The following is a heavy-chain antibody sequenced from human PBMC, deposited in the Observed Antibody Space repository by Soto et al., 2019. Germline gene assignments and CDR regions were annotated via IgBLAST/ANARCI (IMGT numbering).Heavy chain of an antibody. CDR1: GYTFTSYG. J-gene: IGHJ3*02. CDR3: ARVRQYYDSSGYYYAKNDAFDI. V-gene: IGHV1-18*01. Sequence: QVQLVQSGAEVKKPGASVKVSCKASGYTFTSYGISWVRQAPGQGLEWMGWISAYNGNTNYAQKLQGRVTMTTDTSTSTAYMELRSLRSDDTAVYYCARVRQYYDSSGYYYAKNDAFDIWGQGTMVTVSS. CDR2: ISAYNGNT. D-gene: IGHD3-22*01.